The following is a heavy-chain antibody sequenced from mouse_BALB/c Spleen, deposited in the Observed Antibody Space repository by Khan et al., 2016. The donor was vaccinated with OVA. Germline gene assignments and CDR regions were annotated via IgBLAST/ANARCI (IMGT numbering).Heavy chain of an antibody. D-gene: IGHD1-2*01. CDR1: GHSITSGYG. V-gene: IGHV3-2*02. Sequence: VQLKQSGPGLVKPSQSLSLTCTVTGHSITSGYGWNWIRQFPGNKLEWMGYISYSGSTNYNPSLKSRISITRDTSKKQFFLQLNSVTTEDTATYYCARTARIKYWGQGTTLTVSS. J-gene: IGHJ2*01. CDR2: ISYSGST. CDR3: ARTARIKY.